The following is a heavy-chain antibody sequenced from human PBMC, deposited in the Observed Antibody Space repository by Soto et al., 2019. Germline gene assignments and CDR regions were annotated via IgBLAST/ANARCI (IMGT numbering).Heavy chain of an antibody. J-gene: IGHJ6*02. CDR3: AKAWGRHYHNRMEV. CDR2: IPYDGNNI. D-gene: IGHD3-16*01. V-gene: IGHV3-30*18. Sequence: GGSLRLSCSASGFTLNSYAMHWVRQAPGKGLEWVAVIPYDGNNIYYADSVKGRFTISRDISKSTLYLQMYSLRVEDTALYYCAKAWGRHYHNRMEVWGQGTTVTVSS. CDR1: GFTLNSYA.